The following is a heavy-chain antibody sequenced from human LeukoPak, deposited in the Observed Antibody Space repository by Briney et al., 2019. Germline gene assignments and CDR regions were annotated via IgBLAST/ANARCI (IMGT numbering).Heavy chain of an antibody. J-gene: IGHJ4*02. CDR3: ARGRSSSSWYYFDY. V-gene: IGHV3-74*01. D-gene: IGHD6-13*01. Sequence: PGGFLRLSCAASGFTFSSYWMHWVRQATGQGLVWVSRINSDGSSNTYADSVKGRFTISRDNAKNTLYLQMNSLRAEHTAVYYCARGRSSSSWYYFDYWGQGTLVTVSS. CDR1: GFTFSSYW. CDR2: INSDGSSN.